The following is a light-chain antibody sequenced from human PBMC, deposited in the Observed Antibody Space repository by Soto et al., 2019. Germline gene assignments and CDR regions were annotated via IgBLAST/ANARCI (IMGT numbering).Light chain of an antibody. Sequence: DIQMTQSPSSLSAAVGDSVTITCRASQGIGKDLAWFQQRPGKAPKLLIYGASGLQNGVPSRFSGSGSGTEFTLTISSLQPDDFATYYCQQYNSYSFGQGTKVDIK. J-gene: IGKJ1*01. CDR2: GAS. V-gene: IGKV1-16*01. CDR1: QGIGKD. CDR3: QQYNSYS.